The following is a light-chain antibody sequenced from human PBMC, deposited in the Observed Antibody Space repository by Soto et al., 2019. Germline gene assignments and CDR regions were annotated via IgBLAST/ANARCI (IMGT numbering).Light chain of an antibody. J-gene: IGKJ4*01. V-gene: IGKV3-11*01. CDR3: QQRSNWLT. Sequence: EIVLTQSPATLSLSPGERATLSCRASQSVSSYLAWYQQTPGQAPRLLIYDASNRAIGIPARFSGSGSGTDFTLTISSLEPEDFAVYYCQQRSNWLTFGGGTKVEIK. CDR2: DAS. CDR1: QSVSSY.